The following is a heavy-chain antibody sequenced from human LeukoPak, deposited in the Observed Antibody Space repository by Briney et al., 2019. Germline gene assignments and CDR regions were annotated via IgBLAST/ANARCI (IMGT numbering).Heavy chain of an antibody. CDR3: AREIIAAAGTAFNWFDP. D-gene: IGHD6-13*01. Sequence: ASVKVSCKASGYTFTSYGISWVRQAPGQGLEWMGWISAYNGNTNYAQKLQGRVTMTTDTSASTAYMELRSLRSDDTAVYYCAREIIAAAGTAFNWFDPWGQGTLVTVSS. J-gene: IGHJ5*02. CDR2: ISAYNGNT. CDR1: GYTFTSYG. V-gene: IGHV1-18*01.